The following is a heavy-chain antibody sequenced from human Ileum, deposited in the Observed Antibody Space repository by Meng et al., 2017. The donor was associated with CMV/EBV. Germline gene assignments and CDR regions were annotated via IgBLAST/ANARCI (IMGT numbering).Heavy chain of an antibody. V-gene: IGHV3-33*01. CDR3: ARDNDGSSHYSQFDY. CDR2: LWYDGSRK. Sequence: SGFPLNSYGIHWVRQFPGKGLEWVAVLWYDGSRKYYADSVQGRFSISRDDSKNTVYLQMNSLRAEDTAVYYCARDNDGSSHYSQFDYWGQGTLVTVSS. D-gene: IGHD3-22*01. J-gene: IGHJ4*02. CDR1: GFPLNSYG.